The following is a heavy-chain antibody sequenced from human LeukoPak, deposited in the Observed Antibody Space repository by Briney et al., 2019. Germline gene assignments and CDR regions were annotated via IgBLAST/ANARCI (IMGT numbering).Heavy chain of an antibody. CDR1: GGSVSSGGYY. CDR3: ARVGVLRFLEWSTAPNWFDP. CDR2: IYYSGST. V-gene: IGHV4-30-4*08. J-gene: IGHJ5*02. Sequence: PSQTLSLTCTVSGGSVSSGGYYWSWIRQHPGKGLEWIGYIYYSGSTYYNPSLKSRVTISVDTSKNQFSLKLSSVTAADTAVYYCARVGVLRFLEWSTAPNWFDPWGQGTLVTVSS. D-gene: IGHD3-3*01.